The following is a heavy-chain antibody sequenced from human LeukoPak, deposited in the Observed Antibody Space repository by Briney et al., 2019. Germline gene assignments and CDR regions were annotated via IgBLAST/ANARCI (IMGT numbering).Heavy chain of an antibody. V-gene: IGHV3-23*01. D-gene: IGHD3-10*01. CDR1: GFTFSSYA. J-gene: IGHJ3*02. CDR2: ISGSGGNT. CDR3: AKDMAPWRTGAFDI. Sequence: GGSLRLSCAASGFTFSSYAMSWVRQAPGKGLEWVSAISGSGGNTYYADSVKGRFTISRDNSKNTLYLQMNSLRAEDTALYYCAKDMAPWRTGAFDIWGQGTMVTVSS.